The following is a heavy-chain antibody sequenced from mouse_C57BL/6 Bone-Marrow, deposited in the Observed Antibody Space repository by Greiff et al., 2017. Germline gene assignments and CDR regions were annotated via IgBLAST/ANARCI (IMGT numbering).Heavy chain of an antibody. D-gene: IGHD2-4*01. CDR1: GYSITSGYY. J-gene: IGHJ1*03. CDR2: ISYDGSN. V-gene: IGHV3-6*01. CDR3: ASDDYDPDWYFDV. Sequence: DVKLVESGPGLVKPSQSLSLTCSVTGYSITSGYYWNWIRQFPGNKLEWMGYISYDGSNNYNPSLKNRISITRDTSKNQFFLKLNSVTTENTATYYCASDDYDPDWYFDVWGTGTTVTVAS.